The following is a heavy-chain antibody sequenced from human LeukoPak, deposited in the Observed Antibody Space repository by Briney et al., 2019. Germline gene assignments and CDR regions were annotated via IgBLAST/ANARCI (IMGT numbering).Heavy chain of an antibody. CDR3: AREEMPGKFDY. J-gene: IGHJ4*02. V-gene: IGHV4-39*07. CDR2: IYYVGNT. D-gene: IGHD1-26*01. CDR1: SGSISSSNYF. Sequence: SETLSLTCTVSSGSISSSNYFWGWIRQPPGKGLEWIGIIYYVGNTNYNPSLKSRVATSLDKSSNQFSLRLTSVTAADTAMYFCAREEMPGKFDYWGQGILVTVSS.